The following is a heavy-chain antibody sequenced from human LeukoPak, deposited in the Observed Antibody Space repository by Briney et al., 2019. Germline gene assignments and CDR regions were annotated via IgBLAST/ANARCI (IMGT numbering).Heavy chain of an antibody. V-gene: IGHV3-49*04. CDR2: IRSKAYGGTT. CDR3: ANRPFDYYGSGDGAFDI. J-gene: IGHJ3*02. CDR1: GFTFGDYA. D-gene: IGHD3-10*01. Sequence: GGSLRLSCTASGFTFGDYAMSWVRQAPGKGLEWVGFIRSKAYGGTTEYAASVKGRFTISRDDSKSIAYLQMNSLRAEDTAVYYCANRPFDYYGSGDGAFDIWGQGTMVTVSS.